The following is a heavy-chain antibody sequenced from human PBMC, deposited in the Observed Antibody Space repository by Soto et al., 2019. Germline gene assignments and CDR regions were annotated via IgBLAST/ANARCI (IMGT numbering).Heavy chain of an antibody. CDR1: GGSISSGDYY. CDR2: IYYSGST. CDR3: AREGLDWAAKQTAWILDY. Sequence: PSETLSLTCTVSGGSISSGDYYWSWIRQPPGKGLEWIGYIYYSGSTYYNPSLKSRVTISVDTSKNQFSLKLSSVTAADTAVYYCAREGLDWAAKQTAWILDYWGQGTLVTVSS. J-gene: IGHJ4*02. V-gene: IGHV4-30-4*01. D-gene: IGHD3-9*01.